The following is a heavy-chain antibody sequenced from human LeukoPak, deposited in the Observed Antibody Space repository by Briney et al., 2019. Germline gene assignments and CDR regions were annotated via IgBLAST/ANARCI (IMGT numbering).Heavy chain of an antibody. Sequence: PGGSLRPSCAASGFVFSTYAMGWVRQAPGKGLEWVSAISSSGDNTYYADSVKGQFTISRDNSKNTLDLQMNSLRAEDTAMYHCAKVKALDAVASYFDYWDQGTLVTVSS. J-gene: IGHJ4*02. CDR1: GFVFSTYA. D-gene: IGHD1-1*01. CDR3: AKVKALDAVASYFDY. CDR2: ISSSGDNT. V-gene: IGHV3-23*01.